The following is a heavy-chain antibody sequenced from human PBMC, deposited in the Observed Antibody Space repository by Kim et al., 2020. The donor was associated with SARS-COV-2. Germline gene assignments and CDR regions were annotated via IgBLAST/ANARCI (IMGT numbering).Heavy chain of an antibody. CDR1: GFTLTSHY. V-gene: IGHV3-23*01. CDR3: AKVSWGDTVGQAC. Sequence: GGSLRLSCAASGFTLTSHYVNWVRQAPGKGLEWVSSIGERAGYIDYAESVKGRFTISRDISKNTLYLEMNNLRVEDTALYYCAKVSWGDTVGQACWGQGTLVSVSS. J-gene: IGHJ4*02. CDR2: IGERAGYI. D-gene: IGHD2-15*01.